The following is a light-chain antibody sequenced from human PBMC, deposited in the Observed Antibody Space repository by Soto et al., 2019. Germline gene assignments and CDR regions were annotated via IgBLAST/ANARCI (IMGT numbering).Light chain of an antibody. V-gene: IGKV3-15*01. J-gene: IGKJ1*01. CDR2: GAS. CDR3: QHYDDWPWT. Sequence: EIVMTQSPATLSVSPGERATLSCRASQSVSSNLAWYLQKPGQAPRLLISGASTRAAGIPARFSGSGSGTEFILTISSLQSEDFAVYYCQHYDDWPWTLGQGTKVDIK. CDR1: QSVSSN.